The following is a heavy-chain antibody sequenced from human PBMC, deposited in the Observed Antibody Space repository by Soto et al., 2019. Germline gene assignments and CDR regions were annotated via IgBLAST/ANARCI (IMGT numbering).Heavy chain of an antibody. CDR2: IYSGGST. CDR3: ARRHSATWLFDY. CDR1: GGTSSGRGSY. Sequence: SEPLSLTCAVAGGTSSGRGSYWSWIRQPPGKGLEYIGSIYSGGSTYYNPSLKSRVTLSVDATQNQFSLRLTSVTAADTAVYYCARRHSATWLFDYWGLGTLVTVSS. J-gene: IGHJ4*02. D-gene: IGHD3-9*01. V-gene: IGHV4-39*01.